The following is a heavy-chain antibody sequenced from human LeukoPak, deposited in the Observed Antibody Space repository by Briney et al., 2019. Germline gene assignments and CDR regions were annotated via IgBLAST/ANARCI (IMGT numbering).Heavy chain of an antibody. J-gene: IGHJ4*02. D-gene: IGHD6-19*01. CDR2: IIPIFGTA. Sequence: GASVKVSCKASGYTFTGYYMHWVRQAPGQGLEWMGGIIPIFGTANYAQKFQGRVTITADKSTSTAYMELSSLRSEDTAVYYCARGVAVAALDYWGQGTLVTVSS. CDR3: ARGVAVAALDY. V-gene: IGHV1-69*06. CDR1: GYTFTGYY.